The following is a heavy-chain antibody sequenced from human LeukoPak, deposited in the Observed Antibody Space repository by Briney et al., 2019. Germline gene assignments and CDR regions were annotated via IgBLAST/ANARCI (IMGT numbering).Heavy chain of an antibody. J-gene: IGHJ6*03. CDR1: GYTFICYY. D-gene: IGHD2-2*01. Sequence: GASVKASCKASGYTFICYYIHWVLQAPGQGLEWMGWINPNSGGTDFAQRFQGRVTMTRRTPISTVYLELSRLRSDDTAVYYFARDNSCISSSCGNSYMPLWDTATPVTVSS. V-gene: IGHV1-2*02. CDR3: ARDNSCISSSCGNSYMPL. CDR2: INPNSGGT.